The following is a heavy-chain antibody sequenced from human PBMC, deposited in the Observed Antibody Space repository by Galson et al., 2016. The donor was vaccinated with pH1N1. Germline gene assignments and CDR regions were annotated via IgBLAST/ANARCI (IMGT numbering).Heavy chain of an antibody. CDR3: ARGGSYYDY. D-gene: IGHD1-26*01. CDR2: ISRMFGAP. J-gene: IGHJ4*02. CDR1: GGTFTIYA. V-gene: IGHV1-69*13. Sequence: SVKVSCKASGGTFTIYAINWVRQAPGQGLEWMGGISRMFGAPNYAHHFQGRVTITLDGSTSTAYMELRSLRSEDTAVYFCARGGSYYDYWGQGTLVTVSS.